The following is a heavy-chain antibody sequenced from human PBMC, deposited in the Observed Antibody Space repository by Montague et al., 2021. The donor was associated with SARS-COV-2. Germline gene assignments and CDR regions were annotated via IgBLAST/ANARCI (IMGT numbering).Heavy chain of an antibody. CDR1: GFTLSYYE. V-gene: IGHV3-48*03. CDR2: ISASAGTT. CDR3: ARAKNKSAWNDWYVYGMDV. D-gene: IGHD1-1*01. J-gene: IGHJ6*02. Sequence: SLRLSCAASGFTLSYYEMNWVRQAPGKGPEWVSYISASAGTTYYADSVKGRFTISRDNAKNSLYLQMNSLRAEDTAVYYCARAKNKSAWNDWYVYGMDVWGQGTTVTVSS.